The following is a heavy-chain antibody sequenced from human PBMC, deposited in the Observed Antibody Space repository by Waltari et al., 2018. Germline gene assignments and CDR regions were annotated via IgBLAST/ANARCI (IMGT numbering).Heavy chain of an antibody. Sequence: QVQLQQSGPGLVKPSQTLSLTCSISGDSFFSNRAAWNWIRQSPSRGLEWLGRTYYRSKWYNDYAVYVKSRITINPDTSKNHFSLQLNAVTPEDTAVYYCAREYDYVWGTPDYYFDYWGQGTLVTVSS. CDR3: AREYDYVWGTPDYYFDY. D-gene: IGHD3-16*01. CDR1: GDSFFSNRAA. V-gene: IGHV6-1*01. CDR2: TYYRSKWYN. J-gene: IGHJ4*02.